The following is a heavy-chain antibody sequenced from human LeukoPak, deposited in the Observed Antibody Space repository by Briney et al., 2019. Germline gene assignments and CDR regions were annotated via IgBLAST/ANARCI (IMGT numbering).Heavy chain of an antibody. CDR2: IYHSGST. J-gene: IGHJ4*02. CDR1: GGSISSYY. D-gene: IGHD2/OR15-2a*01. Sequence: PSETLSLTCTVSGGSISSYYWSWIRQPPGKGLEWIGYIYHSGSTYYNPSLKSRVTISVDRSKNQFSLKLSSVTAADTAVYYCATFRYYLDYWGQGTLVTVSS. V-gene: IGHV4-59*04. CDR3: ATFRYYLDY.